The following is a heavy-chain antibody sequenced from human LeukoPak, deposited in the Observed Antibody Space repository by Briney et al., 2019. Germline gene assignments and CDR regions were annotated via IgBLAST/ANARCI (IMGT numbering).Heavy chain of an antibody. CDR1: GFTFSSYS. D-gene: IGHD3-10*01. Sequence: PGGSLRLSCAASGFTFSSYSMNWVRQAPGKGLEWVSSISSSSYIYYADSVKGRFTNSRDNAKNSLYLQMNSLRAEDTAVYYCARDPVSSGGVWGQGTTVTVSS. CDR3: ARDPVSSGGV. V-gene: IGHV3-21*01. CDR2: ISSSSYI. J-gene: IGHJ6*02.